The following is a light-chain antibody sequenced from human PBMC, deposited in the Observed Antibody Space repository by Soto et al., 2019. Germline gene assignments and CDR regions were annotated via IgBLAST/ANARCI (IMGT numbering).Light chain of an antibody. CDR1: QGIGDT. V-gene: IGKV3-15*01. Sequence: MTQSPATLSVSLGDGVTLSCRASQGIGDTLAWYQQKPGQAPRLLIYATSTWATGVPSRFSGSGSGPEFTLTISSLQSEDFATYYCQHCNSAPRTFGQGTKVESK. CDR3: QHCNSAPRT. J-gene: IGKJ4*01. CDR2: ATS.